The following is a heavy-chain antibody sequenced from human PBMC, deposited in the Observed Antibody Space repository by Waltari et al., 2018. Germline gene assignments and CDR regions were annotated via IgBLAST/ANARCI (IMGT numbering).Heavy chain of an antibody. CDR3: AREHVGAAFDI. CDR1: GFTFSSYA. CDR2: ISYDGRNK. Sequence: QVQLVESGGGVVQPGRSLRLSCAASGFTFSSYAMNWVRQAPGKGLEWVAVISYDGRNKYYADSVKGRFTISRDNSKNTLYLQMNSLRAEDTAVYYCAREHVGAAFDIWGQGTMVTVSS. J-gene: IGHJ3*02. D-gene: IGHD1-26*01. V-gene: IGHV3-30*04.